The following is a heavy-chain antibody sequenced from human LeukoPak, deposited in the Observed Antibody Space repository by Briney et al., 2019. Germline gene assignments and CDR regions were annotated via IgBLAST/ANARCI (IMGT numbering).Heavy chain of an antibody. Sequence: PGGSLRLSCAASGFTFSSYAMSWVRQAPGKELEWVSGFSVSDETTYYADSVKGRFTISRDNSKNTLYLQINSLRAEDTAVYYCAKDPSVYYGDYIIRWGQGTLVIVSS. CDR1: GFTFSSYA. CDR2: FSVSDETT. CDR3: AKDPSVYYGDYIIR. V-gene: IGHV3-23*01. J-gene: IGHJ4*02. D-gene: IGHD4-17*01.